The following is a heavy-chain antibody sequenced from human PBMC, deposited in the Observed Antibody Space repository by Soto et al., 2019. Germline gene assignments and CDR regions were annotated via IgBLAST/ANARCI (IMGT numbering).Heavy chain of an antibody. J-gene: IGHJ6*02. D-gene: IGHD3-3*01. CDR2: IIPIFGTA. CDR1: GGTFSSYA. CDR3: ARSITIFGVVITNTQYYYYGMDV. Sequence: SVKVSCKASGGTFSSYAISWVRQAPGQGLEWMGGIIPIFGTANYAQKFQGRVTITADESTSTAYMELSSLRSEDTAVYYCARSITIFGVVITNTQYYYYGMDVWGQGTTVTVSS. V-gene: IGHV1-69*13.